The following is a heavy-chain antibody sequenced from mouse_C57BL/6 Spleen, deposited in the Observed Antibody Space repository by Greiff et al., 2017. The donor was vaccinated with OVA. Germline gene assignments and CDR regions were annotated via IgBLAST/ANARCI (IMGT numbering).Heavy chain of an antibody. D-gene: IGHD2-4*01. CDR3: AGPYDYDWGFAY. CDR1: GFTFSDYG. CDR2: ISSGSSTI. V-gene: IGHV5-17*01. Sequence: EVKLQESGGGLVKPGGSLKLSCAASGFTFSDYGMHWVRQAPEKGLEWVAYISSGSSTIYYADTVKGRFTISRDNAKNNLFLQMTSLRSEDTAMYDGAGPYDYDWGFAYWGQGTLVTVSA. J-gene: IGHJ3*01.